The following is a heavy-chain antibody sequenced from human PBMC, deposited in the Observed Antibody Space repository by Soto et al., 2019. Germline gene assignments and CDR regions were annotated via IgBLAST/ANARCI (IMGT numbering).Heavy chain of an antibody. CDR1: GGTFSSYA. CDR3: ARDAGYSSGWYAVKDY. D-gene: IGHD6-19*01. V-gene: IGHV1-69*01. CDR2: IIPIFGTA. Sequence: QVQLVQSGAEVQKPGSSVKVSCKASGGTFSSYAISWVRQAPGQGLEWMGGIIPIFGTANYAQKFQGRVTITADESTSTAYMELSSLRSEDAAVYYCARDAGYSSGWYAVKDYWGQGTLVTVSS. J-gene: IGHJ4*02.